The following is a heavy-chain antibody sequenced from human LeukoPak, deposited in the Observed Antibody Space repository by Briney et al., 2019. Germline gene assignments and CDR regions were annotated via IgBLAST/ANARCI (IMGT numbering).Heavy chain of an antibody. V-gene: IGHV4-61*02. J-gene: IGHJ4*02. CDR3: ARDGAPSLGISDY. CDR2: IYTSGST. D-gene: IGHD7-27*01. Sequence: PSQTLSLTCTVSGGSISSGSYYWSWIRQPAGKGLEWIGRIYTSGSTNYNPSLKSRVTISVDTSKNQFSLKLSSVTAADTAVYYCARDGAPSLGISDYWGQGTLVTVSS. CDR1: GGSISSGSYY.